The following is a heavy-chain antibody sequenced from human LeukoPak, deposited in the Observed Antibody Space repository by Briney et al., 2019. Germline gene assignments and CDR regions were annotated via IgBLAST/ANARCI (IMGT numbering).Heavy chain of an antibody. J-gene: IGHJ4*02. Sequence: GRSLRLSCAASGLMFSSYGMHWVRQAPGKGLEWVAVIWSDGSNKYYADSVRGRFTISRDNPKNTVYLQMNNLRVEDTALYYCVSAPGPFDNWGQGTLVTVSS. CDR3: VSAPGPFDN. CDR2: IWSDGSNK. V-gene: IGHV3-33*01. CDR1: GLMFSSYG.